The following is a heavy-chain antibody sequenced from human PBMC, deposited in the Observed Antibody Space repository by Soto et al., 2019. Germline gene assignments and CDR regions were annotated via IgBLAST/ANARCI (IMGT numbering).Heavy chain of an antibody. J-gene: IGHJ3*02. CDR1: GGTFSSYA. CDR2: IIPIFGTA. V-gene: IGHV1-69*06. Sequence: ASVKVSCKASGGTFSSYAISWVRQAPGQGLEWMGGIIPIFGTANYAQKFQGRVTITADKSTSTAYMELSSLRSEDTAVYYCARDLIPYYYDSSGPWAFDIWGQGTMVTVS. D-gene: IGHD3-22*01. CDR3: ARDLIPYYYDSSGPWAFDI.